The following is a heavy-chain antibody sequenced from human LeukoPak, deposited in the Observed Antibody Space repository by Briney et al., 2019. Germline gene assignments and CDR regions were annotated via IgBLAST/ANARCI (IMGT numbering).Heavy chain of an antibody. CDR1: GFRFSGNA. CDR3: VAYDPLDY. V-gene: IGHV3-23*01. D-gene: IGHD3-16*01. CDR2: ISGSGGST. Sequence: GGSLTLSCAASGFRFSGNAMSWVRQAPGKGLEWVSGISGSGGSTNYADSVKGRFTISRDTSKSTLYLQMNRLRGEDTAIYYCVAYDPLDYWGQGTLVTVSS. J-gene: IGHJ4*02.